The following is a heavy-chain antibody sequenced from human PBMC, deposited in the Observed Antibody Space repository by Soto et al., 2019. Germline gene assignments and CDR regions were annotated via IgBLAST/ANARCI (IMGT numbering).Heavy chain of an antibody. CDR1: GGSISSTFYY. CDR2: IHYSGST. CDR3: ARQDIVVVPAASGWFDP. J-gene: IGHJ5*02. D-gene: IGHD2-2*01. V-gene: IGHV4-39*01. Sequence: KPSETLSLTCTVSGGSISSTFYYWVWLRQPPGKGLEWIGSIHYSGSTYYNPSLKSRVTISVDTSKNQFSLKLSSVTAADTAVYYCARQDIVVVPAASGWFDPWGQGTQVTVSS.